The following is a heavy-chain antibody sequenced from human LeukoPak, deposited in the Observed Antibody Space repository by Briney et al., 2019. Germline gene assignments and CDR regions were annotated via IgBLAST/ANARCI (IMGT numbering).Heavy chain of an antibody. V-gene: IGHV3-23*01. J-gene: IGHJ4*02. D-gene: IGHD3-10*01. CDR3: AKGYGSGPLGY. CDR2: ISGSGGST. CDR1: AFTFSSYA. Sequence: WGSLRLSCAASAFTFSSYAMSWVRQAPGRGLEWVSAISGSGGSTYYADSVKGRFTISRDNSKNTLYLQMNSLRAEDTAVYYCAKGYGSGPLGYWGQGTLVTVSS.